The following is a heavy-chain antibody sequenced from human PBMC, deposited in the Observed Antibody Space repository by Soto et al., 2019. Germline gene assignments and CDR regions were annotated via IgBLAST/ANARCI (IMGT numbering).Heavy chain of an antibody. CDR1: GGSFGGYY. V-gene: IGHV4-34*01. CDR2: INHSGST. Sequence: PSETLSLTCAVYGGSFGGYYWIWIRQPPGKGLEWIGEINHSGSTNYNPSLKSRVTISVDTSKNQFSLKLSSVTAADTAVYYCARAYSSSWFYYYGMDVWGQGTTVTVSS. CDR3: ARAYSSSWFYYYGMDV. D-gene: IGHD6-13*01. J-gene: IGHJ6*02.